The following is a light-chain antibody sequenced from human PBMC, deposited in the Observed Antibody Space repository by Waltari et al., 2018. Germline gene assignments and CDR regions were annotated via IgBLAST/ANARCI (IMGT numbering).Light chain of an antibody. CDR1: QSVSSS. CDR2: GAS. V-gene: IGKV3-15*01. CDR3: QQYNNWWT. J-gene: IGKJ1*01. Sequence: EIVMTQSPATLSVSPGERATLSCRASQSVSSSLAWYQQKPGQAPRLLVYGASTRATVIPAMFSGSGSGTEFTLTISSLQSEDFAVYYCQQYNNWWTFGQGTKVEIK.